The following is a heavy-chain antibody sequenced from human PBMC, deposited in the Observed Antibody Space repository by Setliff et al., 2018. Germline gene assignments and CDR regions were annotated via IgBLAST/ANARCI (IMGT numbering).Heavy chain of an antibody. CDR3: ARDLSLWFGELRVYYYGMDV. D-gene: IGHD3-10*01. CDR1: GFTFSSYA. J-gene: IGHJ6*02. Sequence: SLRLSCAASGFTFSSYAMHWVRQAPGKGLEWVAVISYDGSNKYYADSVKGRFTISRDNSKNTLYLQMNSLRAEDTAVYYCARDLSLWFGELRVYYYGMDVWGQGTTVTVSS. V-gene: IGHV3-30-3*01. CDR2: ISYDGSNK.